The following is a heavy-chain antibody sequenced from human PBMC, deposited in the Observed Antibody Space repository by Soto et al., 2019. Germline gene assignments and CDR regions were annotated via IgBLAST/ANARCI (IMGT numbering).Heavy chain of an antibody. Sequence: SETLSLTCTVSGGSISSSSYYWGWIRQPPGKGLEWIGSIYYSGSTYYNPSLKSRVTISVDTSKNQFSLKLSSVTAADTAVYYCARLTEYSSSSKKFIDFDIWGQGTMVTVSS. CDR1: GGSISSSSYY. CDR2: IYYSGST. D-gene: IGHD6-6*01. CDR3: ARLTEYSSSSKKFIDFDI. J-gene: IGHJ3*02. V-gene: IGHV4-39*01.